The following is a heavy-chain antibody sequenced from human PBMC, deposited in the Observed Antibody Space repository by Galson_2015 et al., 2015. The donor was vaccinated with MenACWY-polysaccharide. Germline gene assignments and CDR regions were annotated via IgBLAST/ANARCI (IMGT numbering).Heavy chain of an antibody. D-gene: IGHD2-2*01. J-gene: IGHJ6*02. V-gene: IGHV3-74*01. CDR2: INSDASSK. CDR3: VGPVYRGATGAYGMGP. Sequence: SLRLSCAASGLTFSNNWIHWVRQAPGKGLVWVSRINSDASSKDYADSVKGRFTISRDNAKNTLYLQMNSLRVEDTAVYYCVGPVYRGATGAYGMGPWGQGTTVTVSS. CDR1: GLTFSNNW.